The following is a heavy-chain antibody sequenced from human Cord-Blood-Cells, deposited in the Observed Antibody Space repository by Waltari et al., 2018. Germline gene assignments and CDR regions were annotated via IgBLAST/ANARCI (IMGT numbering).Heavy chain of an antibody. Sequence: EVQLVESGGGLIQPGGSLRLSWAASGFTVSSNYMSWVRQAPGKGLEWVSVIYSGGSTYYADSVKGRFTISRDNSKNTLYLQMNSLRAEDTAVYYCARAGGYCSGGSCLSAYQHWGQGTLVTVSS. D-gene: IGHD2-15*01. CDR1: GFTVSSNY. V-gene: IGHV3-53*01. J-gene: IGHJ1*01. CDR3: ARAGGYCSGGSCLSAYQH. CDR2: IYSGGST.